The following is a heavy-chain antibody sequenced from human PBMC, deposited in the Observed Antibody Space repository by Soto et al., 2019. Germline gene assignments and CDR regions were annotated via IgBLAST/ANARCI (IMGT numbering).Heavy chain of an antibody. Sequence: EVQLLESGGGWVQPGGSLRLSCAASGFTFNSYAMSWVRQAPGKGLEWVSAISGRGGSTYYADSVKGRFTISRDNSKNTVYLQMNRLRAEDTAVYYCAKDPSIIMVRGANYGYWGQGTLVTVSS. V-gene: IGHV3-23*01. D-gene: IGHD3-10*01. CDR2: ISGRGGST. J-gene: IGHJ4*02. CDR3: AKDPSIIMVRGANYGY. CDR1: GFTFNSYA.